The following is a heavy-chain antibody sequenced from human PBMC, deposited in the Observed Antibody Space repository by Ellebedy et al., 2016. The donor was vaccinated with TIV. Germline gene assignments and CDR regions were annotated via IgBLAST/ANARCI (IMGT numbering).Heavy chain of an antibody. J-gene: IGHJ4*02. Sequence: GESLKISCAVSGFTFSRFWVAWVRQAPGKGLEWVATINQGGSETYYVDSVKGRFTISRDNSNNSLYLLINSLRADDTALYYCASAARGSGAYESFWGQGTLVTVSS. CDR1: GFTFSRFW. V-gene: IGHV3-7*01. CDR3: ASAARGSGAYESF. CDR2: INQGGSET. D-gene: IGHD5-12*01.